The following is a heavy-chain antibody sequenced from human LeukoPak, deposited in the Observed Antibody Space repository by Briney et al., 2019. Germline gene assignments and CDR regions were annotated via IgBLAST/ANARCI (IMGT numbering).Heavy chain of an antibody. V-gene: IGHV3-23*01. CDR1: GFAFSSYT. D-gene: IGHD2-15*01. CDR2: ISGSGSST. Sequence: GGSLRLSCAASGFAFSSYTMTWLRLAPGKGLEWVSSISGSGSSTYYADSVKGRFTISRDNSKNTLSLQMNNLGAEDTAVYYCAKRYRSGGTCYNAFDIWGQGTMVTVSS. CDR3: AKRYRSGGTCYNAFDI. J-gene: IGHJ3*02.